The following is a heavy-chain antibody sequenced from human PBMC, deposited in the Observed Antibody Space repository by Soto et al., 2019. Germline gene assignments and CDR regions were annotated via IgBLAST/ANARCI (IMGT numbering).Heavy chain of an antibody. CDR2: INHSGST. Sequence: QGQLQQWGAGLLKPSETLSLTCAFDGVAFSGSDWSWIRQPPGKGLGWIGEINHSGSTQYNPSLKIRVTISVDTSKNQFALKLSSVTAADTAVYYGARVHNCTNGGCRNWFDPWGQGTLVTVSS. CDR3: ARVHNCTNGGCRNWFDP. CDR1: GVAFSGSD. D-gene: IGHD2-8*01. V-gene: IGHV4-34*01. J-gene: IGHJ5*02.